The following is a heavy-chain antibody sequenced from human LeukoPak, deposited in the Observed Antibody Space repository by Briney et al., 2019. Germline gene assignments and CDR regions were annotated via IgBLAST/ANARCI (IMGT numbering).Heavy chain of an antibody. CDR2: IIPIFGTA. V-gene: IGHV1-69*13. J-gene: IGHJ4*02. CDR1: GGTFSSYA. D-gene: IGHD3-22*01. Sequence: ASVEVSCKASGGTFSSYAISWVRQAPGQGLEWMGGIIPIFGTANYAQKFQGRVTITADESTSTAYMELSSLRSEDTAVYYCARARVPDYYDSSGRFDYWGQGTLVTVSS. CDR3: ARARVPDYYDSSGRFDY.